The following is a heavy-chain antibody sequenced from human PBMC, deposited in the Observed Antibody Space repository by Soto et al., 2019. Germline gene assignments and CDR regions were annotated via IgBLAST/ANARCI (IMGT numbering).Heavy chain of an antibody. V-gene: IGHV1-3*01. CDR2: INAGNGNT. J-gene: IGHJ4*02. CDR3: AISITFAADY. Sequence: QVQLVQSGAEVKKPGASVKVSCKASGYTFTSYAMHWVRQAPGQRLEWMGWINAGNGNTKHSQKFQGRVTITRDTSASTAYMALSSLRSEDTAVYYFAISITFAADYWGQGTLVTVSS. D-gene: IGHD1-20*01. CDR1: GYTFTSYA.